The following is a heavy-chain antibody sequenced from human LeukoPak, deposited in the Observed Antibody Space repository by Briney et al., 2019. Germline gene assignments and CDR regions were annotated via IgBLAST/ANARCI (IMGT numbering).Heavy chain of an antibody. V-gene: IGHV3-21*01. CDR3: TRGKPETVFDS. CDR2: ISSSSSYI. Sequence: GGSLRLSCAASGFTSSSYSMNWVRQAPGKGLEWVSSISSSSSYIYYADSVKGRFTISRDNAKNSLYLQMNSLRAEDTAVYYCTRGKPETVFDSWGRGTLVTVSS. CDR1: GFTSSSYS. J-gene: IGHJ4*01.